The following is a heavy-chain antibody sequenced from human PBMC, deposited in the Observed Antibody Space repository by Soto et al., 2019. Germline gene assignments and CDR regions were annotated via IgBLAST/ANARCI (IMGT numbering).Heavy chain of an antibody. V-gene: IGHV1-18*01. CDR3: ARDPYLGDHQY. D-gene: IGHD3-16*01. CDR2: ISAYSGKT. Sequence: QVRQVQSGGEVKKPGASVKVSCKTSGYTFTTYGISWVRQAPGQGLEWVGWISAYSGKTHYAQKFQGKVTMTTDTSTNTAYLELRSLRSDDTAVYYCARDPYLGDHQYWGQGTLVTVSS. CDR1: GYTFTTYG. J-gene: IGHJ4*02.